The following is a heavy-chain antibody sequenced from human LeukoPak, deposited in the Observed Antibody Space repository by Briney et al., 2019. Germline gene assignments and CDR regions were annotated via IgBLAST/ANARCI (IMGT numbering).Heavy chain of an antibody. Sequence: ASVKVSCKASGYTFTGYYMHWVRQAPGQGLEWMGWINPNSGGTNYAQKLQGRVTMTTDTSTSTAYMELRSLRSDDTAVYYCARDPIQLWFGVEGYYYGMDVWGQGTTVTVSS. D-gene: IGHD5-18*01. CDR2: INPNSGGT. J-gene: IGHJ6*02. CDR3: ARDPIQLWFGVEGYYYGMDV. V-gene: IGHV1-2*02. CDR1: GYTFTGYY.